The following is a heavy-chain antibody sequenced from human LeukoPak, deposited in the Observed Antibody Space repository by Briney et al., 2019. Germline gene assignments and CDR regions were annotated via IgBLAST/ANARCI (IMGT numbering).Heavy chain of an antibody. CDR2: MYRDGSS. V-gene: IGHV3-66*02. Sequence: GGSLRLSCAASGVTVSNSYMSWVRQAPGKGLEWVSVMYRDGSSYYPDSLKGRFTISRDNPKNTLYLQMNSLRAEDTAVYYRVRDFMGYCGGECYSLWGKGTTVTVSS. D-gene: IGHD2-21*01. CDR3: VRDFMGYCGGECYSL. J-gene: IGHJ6*04. CDR1: GVTVSNSY.